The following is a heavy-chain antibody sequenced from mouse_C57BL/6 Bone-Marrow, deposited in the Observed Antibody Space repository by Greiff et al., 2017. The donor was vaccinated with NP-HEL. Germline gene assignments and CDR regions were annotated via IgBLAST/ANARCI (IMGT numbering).Heavy chain of an antibody. CDR2: ISSGSSTI. V-gene: IGHV5-17*01. CDR1: GFTFSDYG. D-gene: IGHD1-2*01. CDR3: ARQDMGLRRLYYFDY. Sequence: EVMLVESGGGLVKPGGSLKLSCAASGFTFSDYGMHWVRQAPEKGLEWVAYISSGSSTIYYADTVKGRFTISRDNAKNTLFLQMTSLRSEDTAMYYCARQDMGLRRLYYFDYWGQGTTLTVSS. J-gene: IGHJ2*01.